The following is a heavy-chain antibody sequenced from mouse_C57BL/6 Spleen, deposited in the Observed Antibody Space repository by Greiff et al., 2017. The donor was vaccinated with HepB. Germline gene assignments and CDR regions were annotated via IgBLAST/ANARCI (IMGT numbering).Heavy chain of an antibody. V-gene: IGHV1-26*01. D-gene: IGHD3-3*01. Sequence: EVQLQQSGPELVKPGASVKISCKASGYTFTDYYMNWVKQSHGKSLEWIGDINPNNGGTSYNQKFKGKATLTVDKSSSTAYMELRSLTSEDSAVYYCARRDPRDWYFDVWGTGTTVTVSS. CDR1: GYTFTDYY. CDR3: ARRDPRDWYFDV. J-gene: IGHJ1*03. CDR2: INPNNGGT.